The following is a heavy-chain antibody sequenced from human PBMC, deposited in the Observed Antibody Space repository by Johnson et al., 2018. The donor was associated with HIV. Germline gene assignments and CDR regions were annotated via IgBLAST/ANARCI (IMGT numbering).Heavy chain of an antibody. Sequence: VQLVESGGGLVQPGRSLRLSCAASGFTFDDYAMHWVRQAPGKGLEWVSGISWNSGSIGYADSVKGRFTISRDNAKNSLYLQMNSLRAEDTALYYCAKDLLTMIAPGHAFDIWGQGTMGTVSS. J-gene: IGHJ3*02. D-gene: IGHD3-22*01. V-gene: IGHV3-9*01. CDR2: ISWNSGSI. CDR1: GFTFDDYA. CDR3: AKDLLTMIAPGHAFDI.